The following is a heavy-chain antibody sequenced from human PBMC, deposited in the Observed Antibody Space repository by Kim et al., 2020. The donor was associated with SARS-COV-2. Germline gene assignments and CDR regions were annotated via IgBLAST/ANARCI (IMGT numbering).Heavy chain of an antibody. CDR2: GST. V-gene: IGHV4-39*07. Sequence: GSTYYSPSLKSRVTISVDTSKNQCSLKLSSVTAADTAVYYCARDRVVLDYWGQGTLVTVSS. CDR3: ARDRVVLDY. D-gene: IGHD2-15*01. J-gene: IGHJ4*02.